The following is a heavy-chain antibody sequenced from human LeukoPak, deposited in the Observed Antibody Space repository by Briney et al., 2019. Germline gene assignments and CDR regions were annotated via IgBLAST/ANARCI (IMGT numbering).Heavy chain of an antibody. CDR3: ARNVFDFWSGYYYYYYGMDV. J-gene: IGHJ6*02. V-gene: IGHV4-34*01. D-gene: IGHD3-3*01. Sequence: NPSETLSLTCAVYGGSFSGYYWSWIRQPPGKGLEWIGEINHSGSTNYNPSLKSRVTISVDTSKNQFSLKLSSVTAADTAVYYCARNVFDFWSGYYYYYYGMDVWGQGTTVTVSS. CDR1: GGSFSGYY. CDR2: INHSGST.